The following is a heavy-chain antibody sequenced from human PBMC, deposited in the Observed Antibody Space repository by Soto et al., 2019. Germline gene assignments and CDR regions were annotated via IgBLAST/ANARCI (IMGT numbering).Heavy chain of an antibody. CDR3: ARRSPLVYGNPFDH. V-gene: IGHV4-39*01. D-gene: IGHD3-10*01. CDR1: GGCISSNSYG. CDR2: IYHRGST. J-gene: IGHJ5*02. Sequence: KASETLSLTCTVSGGCISSNSYGWDWIRQPPGKGLDWIGSIYHRGSTYYNPSLKSRVAISVDPSTNQFSLPLTSVTAADTAVYYCARRSPLVYGNPFDHWGQGTLVTVSS.